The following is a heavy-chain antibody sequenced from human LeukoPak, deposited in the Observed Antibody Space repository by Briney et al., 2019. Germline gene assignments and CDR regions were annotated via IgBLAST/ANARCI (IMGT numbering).Heavy chain of an antibody. Sequence: GGSLRLSCAASGFTFSNAWMSWVRQAPGKGLEWVGRIKSKTDGGTTDYAAPVKGRFTISRDDSKNTLYLQMNSLRAEYTAVYLCARDFGSSASGGHYFGMDVWGQGTTVTV. D-gene: IGHD6-6*01. J-gene: IGHJ6*02. CDR2: IKSKTDGGTT. CDR3: ARDFGSSASGGHYFGMDV. CDR1: GFTFSNAW. V-gene: IGHV3-15*01.